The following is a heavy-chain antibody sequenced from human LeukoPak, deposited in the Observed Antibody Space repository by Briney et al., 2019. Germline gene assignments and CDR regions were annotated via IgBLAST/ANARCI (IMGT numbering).Heavy chain of an antibody. J-gene: IGHJ1*01. D-gene: IGHD2-15*01. V-gene: IGHV3-23*01. Sequence: GGSLRLSCAASGFTFSSYVMSWVRQAPGKGLEWVSAISGSGGSTYYADSVKGRFTISRDNSKNTLYLQMNSLRAEDTAVYYCAKYCSGGSCYSPEYFQHWGQGTLVTVSS. CDR1: GFTFSSYV. CDR3: AKYCSGGSCYSPEYFQH. CDR2: ISGSGGST.